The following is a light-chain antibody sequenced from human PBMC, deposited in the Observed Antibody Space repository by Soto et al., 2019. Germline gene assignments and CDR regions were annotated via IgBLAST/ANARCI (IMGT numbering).Light chain of an antibody. V-gene: IGKV1-5*03. CDR3: QQKYRLPRT. CDR1: QSISSW. CDR2: KAS. J-gene: IGKJ1*01. Sequence: DIQMTQSPSTLSASVGDRVTITCRASQSISSWLAWYQQKPGKAPKLLIYKASSLESGVPSRFSGSGSGTEFTLTISSLQPDDFATYFCQQKYRLPRTFGQGTKVDIK.